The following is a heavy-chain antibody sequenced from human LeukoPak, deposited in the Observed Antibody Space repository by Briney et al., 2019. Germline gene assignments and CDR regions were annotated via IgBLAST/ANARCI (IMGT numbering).Heavy chain of an antibody. CDR3: VRPDRIFGVPAAFDA. V-gene: IGHV1-69*13. D-gene: IGHD3-3*02. CDR1: GGSFSDYP. CDR2: IIPKYSAS. J-gene: IGHJ3*01. Sequence: ASVKVSCKASGGSFSDYPINWVRQAPGQGLEWLGGIIPKYSASNYAQAFQGRVTITGDESTNTVYMEMSGLRPDDTAVYYCVRPDRIFGVPAAFDAWGQGTLVAVSS.